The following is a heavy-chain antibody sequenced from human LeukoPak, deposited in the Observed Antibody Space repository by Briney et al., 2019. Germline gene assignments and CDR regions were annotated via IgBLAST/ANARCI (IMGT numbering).Heavy chain of an antibody. Sequence: GGSLRLSCAASGFTFSNYWMHWVRQAPGKGLVWVSHINSDGSSTSYADSVKGRFTISRDNAKNTLYLQMNSLRVEDTAVYYCARDRGYIYGPKWGQGTLDTVSS. CDR1: GFTFSNYW. CDR2: INSDGSST. D-gene: IGHD5-18*01. J-gene: IGHJ4*02. CDR3: ARDRGYIYGPK. V-gene: IGHV3-74*01.